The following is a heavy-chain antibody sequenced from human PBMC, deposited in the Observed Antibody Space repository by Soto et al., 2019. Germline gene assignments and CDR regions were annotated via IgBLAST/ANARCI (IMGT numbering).Heavy chain of an antibody. D-gene: IGHD2-2*01. V-gene: IGHV3-74*01. CDR1: GVTLSSYW. CDR2: INRDGSDT. CDR3: ARDLRAYCSSTSCYEFGY. Sequence: EGALRVSCAASGVTLSSYWMHWVRQGPGKGLVWVSRINRDGSDTTYADSVKGRFTVSRDNAKDTLYLQMNSLRAEDTAVYYCARDLRAYCSSTSCYEFGYWGQGTLVTVSS. J-gene: IGHJ4*02.